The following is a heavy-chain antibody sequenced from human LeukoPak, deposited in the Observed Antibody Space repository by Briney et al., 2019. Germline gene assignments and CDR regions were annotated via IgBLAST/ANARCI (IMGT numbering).Heavy chain of an antibody. CDR1: GFTVSSNY. V-gene: IGHV3-66*01. J-gene: IGHJ3*02. D-gene: IGHD3-10*01. CDR3: ARDGPMGREVGYAFDI. CDR2: IYSGGST. Sequence: GSLRLSCAASGFTVSSNYMSWVRQAPGKGLEWVSVIYSGGSTYYADSVKGRFTISRDNSKDTLYLQMNSLRAEDTAVYYCARDGPMGREVGYAFDIWGQGTMVTVSS.